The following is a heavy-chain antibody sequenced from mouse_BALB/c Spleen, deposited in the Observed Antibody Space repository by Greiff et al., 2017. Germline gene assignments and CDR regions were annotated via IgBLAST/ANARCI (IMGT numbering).Heavy chain of an antibody. Sequence: EVKLLESGGGLVKPGGSLKLSCAASGFTFSSYAMSWVRKTPEKRLEWVASISSGGSTYYPDSVKGRFTISRDNARNILYLQMSSLRSEDTAMYYCARGWYRYDYAMDYWGQGTSVTVSS. CDR1: GFTFSSYA. CDR2: ISSGGST. D-gene: IGHD2-14*01. V-gene: IGHV5-6-5*01. J-gene: IGHJ4*01. CDR3: ARGWYRYDYAMDY.